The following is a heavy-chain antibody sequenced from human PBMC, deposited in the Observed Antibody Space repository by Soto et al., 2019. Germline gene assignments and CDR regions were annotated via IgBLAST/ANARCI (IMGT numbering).Heavy chain of an antibody. CDR3: SRGAYNGSSHWFDP. CDR2: MNPNSGNA. CDR1: GYSFTRHD. D-gene: IGHD2-21*01. V-gene: IGHV1-8*01. J-gene: IGHJ5*02. Sequence: QVQLVQSGAEVRKPGASVRVSCKATGYSFTRHDINWLRQSAGKGLEWMGWMNPNSGNAVFAQKFQGRVTMTRNTTTNTAYFEVTSLKSEDTAVYLCSRGAYNGSSHWFDPWGQGTLVTVS.